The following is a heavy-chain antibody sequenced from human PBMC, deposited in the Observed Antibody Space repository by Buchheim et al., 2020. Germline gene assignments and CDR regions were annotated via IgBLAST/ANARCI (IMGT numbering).Heavy chain of an antibody. CDR1: GFTFSTYA. V-gene: IGHV3-30*14. Sequence: QVQLVESGGSVVQPGASLRLSCAASGFTFSTYALHWVRQAPGKGLEWVAVISHDGSGKHYTDSVEGRFSISRDNSRETAYLQMNSLRPEDTAVYYCARDLFLGGSMDACGQGTT. J-gene: IGHJ6*02. CDR3: ARDLFLGGSMDA. D-gene: IGHD3-10*01. CDR2: ISHDGSGK.